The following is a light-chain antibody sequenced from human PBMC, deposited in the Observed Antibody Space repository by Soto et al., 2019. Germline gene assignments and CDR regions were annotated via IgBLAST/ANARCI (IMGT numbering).Light chain of an antibody. CDR2: LGS. V-gene: IGKV2-28*01. CDR1: QSLLDSNGYNC. J-gene: IGKJ1*01. CDR3: MQSLHTPLT. Sequence: DIVMTQSPLSLPVTPGEPASISCRSSQSLLDSNGYNCLEWYLQKPGQSPQLLIYLGSNRASGVPDRFSGSGSGTDFTLKISRVEAADVGVYYCMQSLHTPLTFGQGTKVEIK.